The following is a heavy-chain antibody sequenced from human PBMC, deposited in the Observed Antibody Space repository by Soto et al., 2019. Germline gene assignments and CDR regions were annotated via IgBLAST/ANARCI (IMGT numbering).Heavy chain of an antibody. CDR1: GFTFSGSA. Sequence: EVQLVESGGGLVQPGGSLKLSCAASGFTFSGSAMHWVRQASGKGLEWVGRIRSKANSYATAYAASVKGRFTISRDDSKNTAYLQMNSLKTEDTAVYYCSTTRVITFGGVIVDNDYWGQGTLVTVSS. CDR3: STTRVITFGGVIVDNDY. V-gene: IGHV3-73*01. J-gene: IGHJ4*02. D-gene: IGHD3-16*02. CDR2: IRSKANSYAT.